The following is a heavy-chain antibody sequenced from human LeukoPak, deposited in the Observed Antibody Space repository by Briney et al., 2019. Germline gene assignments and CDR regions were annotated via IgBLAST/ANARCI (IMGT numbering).Heavy chain of an antibody. J-gene: IGHJ4*02. CDR2: ISAYNGNT. D-gene: IGHD3-3*01. V-gene: IGHV1-18*01. Sequence: GASVKVSCKASGYTFTSYGISWVRQAPGQGLEWMGWISAYNGNTNYAQKLQGRVTMTTDTSTSTAYMELRSLRSDDTAVYYCARDRITYYDFWSGKGPLKYWGQGTLVTVSS. CDR1: GYTFTSYG. CDR3: ARDRITYYDFWSGKGPLKY.